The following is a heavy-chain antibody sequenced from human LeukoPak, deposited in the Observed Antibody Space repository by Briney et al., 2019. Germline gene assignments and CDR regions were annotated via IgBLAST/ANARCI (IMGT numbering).Heavy chain of an antibody. CDR3: ARWSSGWYYFDY. V-gene: IGHV4-38-2*02. D-gene: IGHD6-19*01. J-gene: IGHJ4*02. CDR2: IRHSGTT. CDR1: GYSISSGYY. Sequence: PSETLSLTCTVSGYSISSGYYWGWIRQPPGKGLEWIGTIRHSGTTYYNPSLKSRVTISVDTSKNQFSLKLSSVTAADTAVYYCARWSSGWYYFDYWGQGTLVTVSS.